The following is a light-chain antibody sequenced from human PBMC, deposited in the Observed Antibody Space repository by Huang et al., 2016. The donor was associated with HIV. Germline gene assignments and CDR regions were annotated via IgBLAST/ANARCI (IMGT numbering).Light chain of an antibody. CDR1: QSISSY. CDR2: AAT. J-gene: IGKJ2*01. CDR3: QQTYITPLT. V-gene: IGKV1-39*01. Sequence: DIQMTQSPSSLSASVGDRVTIPCRASQSISSYLNWYQQKPGTAPKVLIYAATSLQSGVPSRFSGSGAGTDFTLTLNNLQPEYSATYYCQQTYITPLTFGQGTKLGIK.